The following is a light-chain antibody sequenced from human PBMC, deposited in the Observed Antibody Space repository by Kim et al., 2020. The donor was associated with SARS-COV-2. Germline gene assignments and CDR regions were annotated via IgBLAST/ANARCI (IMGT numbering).Light chain of an antibody. CDR3: SSYTTSSTLV. CDR2: DVT. Sequence: QSALTQPASVSGSPGQSITISCTGSINDVGYYNYVSWYQQHPGKAPKLMIYDVTLRPPGVSNRFSGSKSGSTASLTISGLQAEDEADYYCSSYTTSSTLVFGGGTQLTVL. V-gene: IGLV2-14*01. J-gene: IGLJ2*01. CDR1: INDVGYYNY.